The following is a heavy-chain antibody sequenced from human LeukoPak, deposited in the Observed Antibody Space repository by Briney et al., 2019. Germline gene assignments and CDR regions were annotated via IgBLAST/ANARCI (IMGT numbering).Heavy chain of an antibody. CDR3: ATSNDY. V-gene: IGHV3-66*01. CDR2: IYSGGST. CDR1: GFTVTSNY. J-gene: IGHJ4*02. Sequence: GGSLRLSCAVSGFTVTSNYMSWVRQAPGKGLEWVSVIYSGGSTYYADSVKGRFTISRDNSKNTLYLQMNSLRAEDTAVYYCATSNDYWGQGTLVTVSS.